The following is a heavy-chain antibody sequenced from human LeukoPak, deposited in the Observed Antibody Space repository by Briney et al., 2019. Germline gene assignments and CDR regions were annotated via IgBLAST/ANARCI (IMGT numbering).Heavy chain of an antibody. V-gene: IGHV4-39*01. CDR1: GASISSSAYY. J-gene: IGHJ5*02. D-gene: IGHD2-21*02. CDR2: IGGSNYYRGST. Sequence: SETLSLTCTLSGASISSSAYYWGWIRQPPGKGLEWIGSIGGSNYYRGSTYYNPSLKSRVTIHVDTSKDQFSLKLSSVTAADTAVYYCARLETSVTEHNWFDPWGQGTLVTVSS. CDR3: ARLETSVTEHNWFDP.